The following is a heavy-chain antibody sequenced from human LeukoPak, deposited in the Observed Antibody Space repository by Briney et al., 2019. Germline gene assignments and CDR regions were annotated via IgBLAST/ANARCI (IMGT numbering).Heavy chain of an antibody. CDR2: ISSSSRYI. J-gene: IGHJ3*02. Sequence: GGSLRLSCAASGFTFSSYSMNWVRQAPGKGLEWVSSISSSSRYIYYADSVKGRFTISRDNAKNSLYLQMNSLRAEDTAVYYCARGRSLGYCSSTSCRDGAFDIWGQGTMVTVSS. D-gene: IGHD2-2*01. CDR1: GFTFSSYS. CDR3: ARGRSLGYCSSTSCRDGAFDI. V-gene: IGHV3-21*01.